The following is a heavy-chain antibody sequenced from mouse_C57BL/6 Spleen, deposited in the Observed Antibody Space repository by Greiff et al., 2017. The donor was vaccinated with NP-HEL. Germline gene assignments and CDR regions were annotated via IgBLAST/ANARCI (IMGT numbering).Heavy chain of an antibody. D-gene: IGHD1-1*01. V-gene: IGHV5-4*01. CDR1: GFTFSSYA. J-gene: IGHJ2*01. CDR3: ARDYGSSHFDY. Sequence: EVKLVESGGGLVKPGGSLKLSCAASGFTFSSYAMSWVRQTPEKRLEWVATISDGGSYTYYPDNVKGRFTISRDNAKNNLYLQMSHLKSEDTAMYYCARDYGSSHFDYWGQGTTLTVSS. CDR2: ISDGGSYT.